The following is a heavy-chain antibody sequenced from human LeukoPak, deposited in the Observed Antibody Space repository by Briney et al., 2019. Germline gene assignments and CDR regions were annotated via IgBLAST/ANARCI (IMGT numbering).Heavy chain of an antibody. CDR1: GFTFNSNA. J-gene: IGHJ4*02. D-gene: IGHD3-22*01. Sequence: PGGSLRLSCSASGFTFNSNAMTWVRQGPGKGLECVAAITASGDTAYYTDSVKGRFTISRDNSRNTLYLQLNNLRAEDTAVYYCAKAYGTNGYYQLPIDFWGQGILVTVSS. V-gene: IGHV3-23*01. CDR2: ITASGDTA. CDR3: AKAYGTNGYYQLPIDF.